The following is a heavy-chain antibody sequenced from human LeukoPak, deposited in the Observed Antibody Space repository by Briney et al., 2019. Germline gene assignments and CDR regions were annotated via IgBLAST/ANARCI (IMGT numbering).Heavy chain of an antibody. J-gene: IGHJ6*02. V-gene: IGHV3-64D*06. CDR1: GFTFSSYA. CDR2: ISSNGGST. D-gene: IGHD6-13*01. Sequence: GGSLRLSCSASGFTFSSYAMHWVRQAPGKGLEYVSAISSNGGSTYYADSVKGRFTISRDNSKNTLHLQMSSLRAEDTAVYYCAREYSSSWYPSTLGYGMDVWGQGTTVTVSS. CDR3: AREYSSSWYPSTLGYGMDV.